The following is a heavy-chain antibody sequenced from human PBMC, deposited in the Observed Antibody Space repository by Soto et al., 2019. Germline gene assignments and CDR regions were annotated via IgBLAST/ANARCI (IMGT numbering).Heavy chain of an antibody. CDR1: GFTFSGYW. CDR2: IMEDGSDQ. Sequence: GSLRLSCAASGFTFSGYWMSWVRQAPGKGLEWVANIMEDGSDQYYVDSVKGRFAISRDNAQNSLYLQMNSLRAEDTAVYYCAKEELGGPKEVRGGSWGQGTLVTVSS. D-gene: IGHD3-10*01. CDR3: AKEELGGPKEVRGGS. J-gene: IGHJ4*02. V-gene: IGHV3-7*03.